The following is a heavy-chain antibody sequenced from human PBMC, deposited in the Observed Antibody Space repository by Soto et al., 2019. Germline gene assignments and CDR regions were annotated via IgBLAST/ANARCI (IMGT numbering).Heavy chain of an antibody. Sequence: GGSLRLSCVASGFTFSSSWMHWVRQAPGKGLVWVSRIKSDGSIITYTDSVKGRFTISRDNAKNTPFLQMSSLRAEDTAVYFCTRSVFSGSSKDYWGQGTLVTVSS. V-gene: IGHV3-74*01. D-gene: IGHD1-26*01. CDR1: GFTFSSSW. CDR3: TRSVFSGSSKDY. J-gene: IGHJ4*02. CDR2: IKSDGSII.